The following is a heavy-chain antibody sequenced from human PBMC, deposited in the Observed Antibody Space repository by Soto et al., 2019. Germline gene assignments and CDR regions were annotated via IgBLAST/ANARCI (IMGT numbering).Heavy chain of an antibody. V-gene: IGHV5-51*01. D-gene: IGHD2-15*01. CDR2: ILPDGSDT. CDR1: RYSFSTYL. J-gene: IGHJ3*02. CDR3: AIRGAVLFRSTPSSYEGFAI. Sequence: GAFLKLYCLAYRYSFSTYLNGWVRQRAGKGLEWLGIILPDGSDTRYSPSFQAQRTMSVYKSSTAAYLQWSSLRASDTVIYYFAIRGAVLFRSTPSSYEGFAIWGQGAMVTVSS.